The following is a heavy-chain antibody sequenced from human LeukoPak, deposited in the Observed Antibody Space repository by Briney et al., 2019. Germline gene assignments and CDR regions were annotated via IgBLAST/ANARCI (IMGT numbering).Heavy chain of an antibody. CDR2: IIPILGIA. J-gene: IGHJ5*02. CDR3: ARGVWSGYYTGNWFDP. D-gene: IGHD3-3*01. V-gene: IGHV1-69*02. CDR1: GGTFSSYT. Sequence: SVKVSCKASGGTFSSYTISWVRQAPGQGLEWMGRIIPILGIANYAQKFQGRVTITADKSTSTAYMELSSLRSEDTAVYYCARGVWSGYYTGNWFDPWGQGTLVAVSS.